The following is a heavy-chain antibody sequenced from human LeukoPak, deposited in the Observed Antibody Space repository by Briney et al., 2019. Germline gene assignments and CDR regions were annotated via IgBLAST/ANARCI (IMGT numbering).Heavy chain of an antibody. CDR1: GFTFSSYS. CDR2: ISSSSSYI. J-gene: IGHJ3*02. Sequence: GGSLRLSCAASGFTFSSYSMNWVRQAPGKGLEWVSSISSSSSYIYYADSVKGRFTISRDNAKNSLYLQMNSLRAEDTAVYYCTRLDYCGGDCGNAFDIWGQGTMVTVSS. V-gene: IGHV3-21*01. D-gene: IGHD2-21*02. CDR3: TRLDYCGGDCGNAFDI.